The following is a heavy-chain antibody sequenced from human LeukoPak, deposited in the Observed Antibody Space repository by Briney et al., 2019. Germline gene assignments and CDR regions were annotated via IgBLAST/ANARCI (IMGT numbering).Heavy chain of an antibody. CDR1: GYTFTSYA. V-gene: IGHV1-3*01. CDR2: INAGNGNT. Sequence: ASVKVSCKASGYTFTSYAMHWVRQAPGQRLEWMGWINAGNGNTKYSQKFQGRVTITRDTSASTAYMELSSLRSEDTAVYYCARDRGGALYYFDYWGQGTLVTVSS. CDR3: ARDRGGALYYFDY. D-gene: IGHD1-26*01. J-gene: IGHJ4*02.